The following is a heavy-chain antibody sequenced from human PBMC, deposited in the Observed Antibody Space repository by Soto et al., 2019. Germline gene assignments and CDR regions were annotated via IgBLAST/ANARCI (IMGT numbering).Heavy chain of an antibody. Sequence: GASVKVSCTASGYTFTGYYMHWVRQAPGQGLEWMGWINPNSGGTNYAQKFQGWVTMTRDTSISTAYMELSRLRSDDTAVYYCARTRLGSSSVYYYYGMDVWGQGTTVTVSS. CDR2: INPNSGGT. J-gene: IGHJ6*02. CDR3: ARTRLGSSSVYYYYGMDV. V-gene: IGHV1-2*04. D-gene: IGHD6-6*01. CDR1: GYTFTGYY.